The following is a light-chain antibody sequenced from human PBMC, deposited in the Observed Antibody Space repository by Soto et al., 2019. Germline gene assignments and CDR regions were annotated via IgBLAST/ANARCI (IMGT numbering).Light chain of an antibody. Sequence: EIVLTQSPATLSLSPGERATLSCRASQSVSSNLAWYQQKPGQAPRLLIYDGSNRATGIPARFSGSGSGTDFTLTISGLEPEDFVVYYCQQRSNSLTFGQGTRLEIK. CDR2: DGS. J-gene: IGKJ5*01. V-gene: IGKV3-11*01. CDR3: QQRSNSLT. CDR1: QSVSSN.